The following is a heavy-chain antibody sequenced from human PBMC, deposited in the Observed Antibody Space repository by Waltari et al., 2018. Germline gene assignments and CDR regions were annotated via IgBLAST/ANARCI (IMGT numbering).Heavy chain of an antibody. Sequence: QVQLVQSGAEVKKPGAAVNGSCKASGDNFIGYYIHWVRQAPGQGLEWMGWINPNTGGTKYAQKYQGRVTLTRDTSISTAYMELSSLGSDDMAVFYCARQAARNFDSWGQGTLVTVSS. CDR2: INPNTGGT. J-gene: IGHJ4*02. V-gene: IGHV1-2*02. CDR1: GDNFIGYY. CDR3: ARQAARNFDS.